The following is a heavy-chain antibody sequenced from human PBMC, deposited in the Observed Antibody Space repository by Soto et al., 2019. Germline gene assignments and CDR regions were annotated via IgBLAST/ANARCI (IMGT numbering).Heavy chain of an antibody. CDR3: AGSSTYCSSTSCYTGWFDP. CDR2: INHSGVT. J-gene: IGHJ5*02. D-gene: IGHD2-2*02. V-gene: IGHV4-34*01. CDR1: GGSFSGDY. Sequence: QVQLQQWGAGLLKPSETLSLTCAVYGGSFSGDYWSWIRQAPGKGLEWIGEINHSGVTNYNPSLKSRVTISVDTSKKQFSLKLSSVTAADTAVYYCAGSSTYCSSTSCYTGWFDPWGQGTLVTVSS.